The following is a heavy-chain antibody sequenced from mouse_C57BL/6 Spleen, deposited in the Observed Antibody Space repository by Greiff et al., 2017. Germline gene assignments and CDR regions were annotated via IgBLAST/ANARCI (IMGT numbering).Heavy chain of an antibody. J-gene: IGHJ1*03. V-gene: IGHV1-64*01. Sequence: QVQLQQSGAELVKPGASVKLSCKASGYTFTSYWMHWVKQRPGQGLEWIGMIPPNSGSTNYNEKFKSKATLTVDKSSSTAYMQLSSLTSEDSAVYDCAIYGSSNGVGYFDVWGTGTTVTVSS. CDR3: AIYGSSNGVGYFDV. CDR1: GYTFTSYW. CDR2: IPPNSGST. D-gene: IGHD1-1*01.